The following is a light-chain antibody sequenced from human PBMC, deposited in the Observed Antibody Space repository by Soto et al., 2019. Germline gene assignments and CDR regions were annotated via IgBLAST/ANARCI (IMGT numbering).Light chain of an antibody. Sequence: EIVLTQYPGTLSLSPGERATLSCRASQSVSSRYSAWYQQKPGQAPRLLIYGASTRATGIPDRFSGSGSETDFTLTISRLEPEDFAVYYCQHYGSSPRTFGQGTRWIS. V-gene: IGKV3-20*01. CDR1: QSVSSRY. CDR3: QHYGSSPRT. J-gene: IGKJ1*01. CDR2: GAS.